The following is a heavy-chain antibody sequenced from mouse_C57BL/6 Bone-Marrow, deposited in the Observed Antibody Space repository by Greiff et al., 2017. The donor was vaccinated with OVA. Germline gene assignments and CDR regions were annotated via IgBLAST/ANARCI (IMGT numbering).Heavy chain of an antibody. CDR1: GYTFTSYW. V-gene: IGHV1-55*01. D-gene: IGHD1-1*01. Sequence: QVQLQQPGAELVKPGASVQMSCKASGYTFTSYWITWVKPRPGQGLAWIGDIYPGSGSTNYNEKFKSKATLTVDTTSSTAYMQLSSLTSEDSAVYYCARRKLRSWFAYWGQGTLVTVSA. CDR3: ARRKLRSWFAY. J-gene: IGHJ3*01. CDR2: IYPGSGST.